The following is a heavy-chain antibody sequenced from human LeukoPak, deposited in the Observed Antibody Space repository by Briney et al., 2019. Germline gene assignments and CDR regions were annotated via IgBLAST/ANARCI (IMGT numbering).Heavy chain of an antibody. CDR1: GYTFTGDQ. D-gene: IGHD2-8*01. Sequence: ASVKVSCKASGYTFTGDQMHWLRRAPGQGLEWVGSINLNSGGTSQPQKYQGRVTMTRDTSITTAYVELSSLTSDDTAVYYCARRYGTKSTVRLEVWGQGTTVIVSS. J-gene: IGHJ6*02. CDR3: ARRYGTKSTVRLEV. V-gene: IGHV1-2*02. CDR2: INLNSGGT.